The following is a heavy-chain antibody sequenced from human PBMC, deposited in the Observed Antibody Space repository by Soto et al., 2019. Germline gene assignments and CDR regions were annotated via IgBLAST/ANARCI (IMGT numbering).Heavy chain of an antibody. CDR2: INHSGST. CDR1: GGSFSGYY. Sequence: SETLSLTCAVYGGSFSGYYWSWIRQPPGKGLEWIGEINHSGSTNYNPSLKSRVTISVDTSKNQFSLKLSSVTAADTAVYYCARGRYYDFWSGYRRDYYGMDVWGQGTTVTAP. J-gene: IGHJ6*02. D-gene: IGHD3-3*01. CDR3: ARGRYYDFWSGYRRDYYGMDV. V-gene: IGHV4-34*01.